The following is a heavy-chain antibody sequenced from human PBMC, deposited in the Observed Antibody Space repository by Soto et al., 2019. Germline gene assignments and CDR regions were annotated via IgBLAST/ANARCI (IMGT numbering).Heavy chain of an antibody. CDR3: ARRYGGNLDY. CDR2: IYYSGST. J-gene: IGHJ4*02. D-gene: IGHD2-15*01. V-gene: IGHV4-59*08. Sequence: QVQLQESGPGLVKPSETLSLTCTVSGGSISSYYWSWIRQPPWKGLEWIGYIYYSGSTNYNPSLKSRFTIAVATSNNQFSLKLSSVTAADTAVYYCARRYGGNLDYWGQGTLVTVSS. CDR1: GGSISSYY.